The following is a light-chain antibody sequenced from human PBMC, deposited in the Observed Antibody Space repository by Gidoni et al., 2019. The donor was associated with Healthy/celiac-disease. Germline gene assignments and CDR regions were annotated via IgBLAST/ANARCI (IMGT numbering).Light chain of an antibody. CDR2: GAS. V-gene: IGKV3-20*01. J-gene: IGKJ4*01. CDR3: QQYGSSLLT. Sequence: DIVFTQSPGTLSLSPGERATLSCRASQSVSSSYLAWYQQKPGQAPRLLIYGASSRATGIPDRFSGSGSGTDFTLTISRLDPEDFAVYYCQQYGSSLLTFXGXTKVEIK. CDR1: QSVSSSY.